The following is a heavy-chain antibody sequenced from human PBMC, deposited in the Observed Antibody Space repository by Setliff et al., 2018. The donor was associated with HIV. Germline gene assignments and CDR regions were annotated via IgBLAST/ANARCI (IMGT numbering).Heavy chain of an antibody. J-gene: IGHJ3*02. CDR1: GGSISSYY. V-gene: IGHV4-4*09. D-gene: IGHD6-19*01. Sequence: SETLSLTCTVSGGSISSYYWSWIRQPPGKGLEWIGYIYTSGSTNYNPSLKSRVTISVDTSKNQFSLKLNPVIAADTAVYYCARDGQRGQAGGWLADPDAFDIWGQGTMVTVSS. CDR3: ARDGQRGQAGGWLADPDAFDI. CDR2: IYTSGST.